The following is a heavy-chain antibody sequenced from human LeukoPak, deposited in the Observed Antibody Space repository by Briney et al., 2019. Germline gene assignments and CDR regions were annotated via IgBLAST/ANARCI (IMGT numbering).Heavy chain of an antibody. D-gene: IGHD3-10*01. CDR2: IYYSGST. J-gene: IGHJ3*02. CDR1: GGSISSYY. V-gene: IGHV4-59*01. Sequence: PSETLSLTCTVSGGSISSYYWSWIRQPPGKGLEWIGHIYYSGSTSYNPSLKSRVIISVDTSESQFSLKVSSVTAADTAVYYCVGEKSWFREAIWSQGTMVTVSS. CDR3: VGEKSWFREAI.